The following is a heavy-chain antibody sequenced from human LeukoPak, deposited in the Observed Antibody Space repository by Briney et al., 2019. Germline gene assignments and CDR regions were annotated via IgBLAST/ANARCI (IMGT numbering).Heavy chain of an antibody. V-gene: IGHV4-4*09. CDR3: ASTGTYYYYMDV. D-gene: IGHD1-14*01. J-gene: IGHJ6*03. CDR1: GGSISSYY. CDR2: IYTSGST. Sequence: SETLSLTCTVSGGSISSYYWSWIRQPPGKGLEWIGYIYTSGSTNYNPSLKSRVTISVDTSKNQFSLKLSSVTAADTAVYYCASTGTYYYYMDVWGKGTTVTVSS.